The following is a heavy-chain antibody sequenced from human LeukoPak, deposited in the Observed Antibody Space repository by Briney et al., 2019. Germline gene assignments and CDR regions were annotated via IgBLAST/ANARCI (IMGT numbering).Heavy chain of an antibody. CDR3: TATFRIRGTTYYY. CDR1: GFTFSSYG. CDR2: ISYDGSNK. D-gene: IGHD1-20*01. V-gene: IGHV3-30*03. J-gene: IGHJ4*02. Sequence: GGSLRLSCAASGFTFSSYGMHWVRQAPGKGLEWVAVISYDGSNKYYADSVKGRFTISRDNSKNTLYLQMNSLRAEDTAVYYCTATFRIRGTTYYYWGQGTLVTVSS.